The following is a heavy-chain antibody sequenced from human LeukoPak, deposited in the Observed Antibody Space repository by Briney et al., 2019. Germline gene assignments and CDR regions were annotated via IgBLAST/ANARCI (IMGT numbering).Heavy chain of an antibody. Sequence: ASVKVSCKASGGTFSSYAISWVRQAPGQGLEWTGRIIPILGIANYAQKFQGRVTITADKSTSTAYMELSSLRSEDTAVYYCARSLWFGEYLFDYWGQGTLVTVSS. CDR2: IIPILGIA. D-gene: IGHD3-10*01. CDR3: ARSLWFGEYLFDY. V-gene: IGHV1-69*04. CDR1: GGTFSSYA. J-gene: IGHJ4*02.